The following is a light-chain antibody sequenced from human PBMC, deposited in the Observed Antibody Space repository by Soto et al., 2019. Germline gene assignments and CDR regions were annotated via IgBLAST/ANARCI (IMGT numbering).Light chain of an antibody. J-gene: IGKJ1*01. Sequence: DIQMTQSPSTLSASVGDRVTITCLASQSVDRWLAWYQQRPGKAPKALIYKASNIESGVTSRFSGSGSETEFTLTISGQQPGDNATYYCQQYTTLVTFGQGTMVEMK. CDR3: QQYTTLVT. CDR2: KAS. CDR1: QSVDRW. V-gene: IGKV1-5*03.